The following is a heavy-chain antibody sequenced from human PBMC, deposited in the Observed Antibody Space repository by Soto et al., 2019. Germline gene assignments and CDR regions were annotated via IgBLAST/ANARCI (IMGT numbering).Heavy chain of an antibody. V-gene: IGHV3-30*18. CDR2: ISYDESNK. CDR1: GFAFSNYG. J-gene: IGHJ5*02. CDR3: AKEPLGGTLYGILYNWFDP. D-gene: IGHD1-1*01. Sequence: PGGSLRLSCAASGFAFSNYGMHWVRQAPGTGLEWVAAISYDESNKFYVDSVKGRFTISRDNSKNTLYLQMNRLKTEDSAVYFCAKEPLGGTLYGILYNWFDPWGQGTLVTVSS.